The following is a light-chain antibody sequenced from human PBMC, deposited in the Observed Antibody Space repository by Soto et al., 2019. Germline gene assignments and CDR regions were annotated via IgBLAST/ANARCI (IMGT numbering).Light chain of an antibody. Sequence: QTVVTQEPSFSVSPGRTVTLTCGLSSGSVSTSYYPSWYQQTPGQAPRTLIYSTNIRSSGVPDRFSGSILGNKAALTITGAQADDESDYYCVLYMGSGITVFGGGTQLTVL. CDR3: VLYMGSGITV. CDR1: SGSVSTSYY. J-gene: IGLJ2*01. CDR2: STN. V-gene: IGLV8-61*01.